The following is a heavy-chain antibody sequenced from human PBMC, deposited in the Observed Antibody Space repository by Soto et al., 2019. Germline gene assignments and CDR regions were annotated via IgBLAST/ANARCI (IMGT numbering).Heavy chain of an antibody. V-gene: IGHV3-48*02. CDR1: GFTFSSYA. CDR2: ISSESGTI. Sequence: PGGSLRLSCAASGFTFSSYAMHWVRQAPGKGLEWLSYISSESGTIYYAESVKGRFTVSRDNAKNSLSLQMNILRDEDAATYYCARLYCSGDECFSQIDYWGQGALVTVSS. CDR3: ARLYCSGDECFSQIDY. J-gene: IGHJ4*02. D-gene: IGHD2-8*02.